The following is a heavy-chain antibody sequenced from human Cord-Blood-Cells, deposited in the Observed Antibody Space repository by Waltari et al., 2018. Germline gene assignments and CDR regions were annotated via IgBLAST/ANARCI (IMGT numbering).Heavy chain of an antibody. CDR1: GGSISSGGYY. V-gene: IGHV4-31*03. J-gene: IGHJ3*02. CDR2: IYYSGST. CDR3: ARADRVYDILTGHDAFDI. Sequence: QVQLQESGPGLVKPSQTLSLTCTVSGGSISSGGYYWRWLRQHPGKGLEWIGYIYYSGSTYYNPSLKSRVTISVDTSKNQFSLKLSSVTAADTAVYYCARADRVYDILTGHDAFDIWGQGTMVTVSS. D-gene: IGHD3-9*01.